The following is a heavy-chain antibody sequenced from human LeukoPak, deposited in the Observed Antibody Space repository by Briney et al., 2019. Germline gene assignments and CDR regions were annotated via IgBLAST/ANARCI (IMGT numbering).Heavy chain of an antibody. CDR3: AKDLRRPRYSSGWYCFDY. Sequence: GGSLRLSCAASGFTFSSYGMPWVRQAPGKGLEWVAVISYDGSNKYYADSVKGRFTISRDNSKNTLYLQMNSLRAEDTAVYYCAKDLRRPRYSSGWYCFDYWGQGTLVTVSS. V-gene: IGHV3-30*18. CDR1: GFTFSSYG. CDR2: ISYDGSNK. D-gene: IGHD6-19*01. J-gene: IGHJ4*02.